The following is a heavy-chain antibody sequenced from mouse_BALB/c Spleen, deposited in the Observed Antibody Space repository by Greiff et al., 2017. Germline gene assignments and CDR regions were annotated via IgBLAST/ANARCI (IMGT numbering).Heavy chain of an antibody. CDR2: INPSSGYT. V-gene: IGHV1-4*02. Sequence: QVQLKQSAAELARPGASVKMSCKASGYTFTSYTMHWVKQRPGQGLEWIGYINPSSGYTEYNQKFKDKTTLTADKSSSTAYMQLSSLTSEDSAVYYCARVDWGFAYWGQGTLVTVSA. J-gene: IGHJ3*01. CDR1: GYTFTSYT. CDR3: ARVDWGFAY.